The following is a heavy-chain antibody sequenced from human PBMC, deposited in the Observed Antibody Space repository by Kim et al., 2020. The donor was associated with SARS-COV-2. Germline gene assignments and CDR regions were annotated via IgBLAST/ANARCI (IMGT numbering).Heavy chain of an antibody. D-gene: IGHD6-13*01. Sequence: VKGRFTISRDNYKKTLYLQMNSLRAEDTAVYYCARKGYSSSWKTYYGMDVWGQGTTVTVSS. V-gene: IGHV3-30*01. J-gene: IGHJ6*02. CDR3: ARKGYSSSWKTYYGMDV.